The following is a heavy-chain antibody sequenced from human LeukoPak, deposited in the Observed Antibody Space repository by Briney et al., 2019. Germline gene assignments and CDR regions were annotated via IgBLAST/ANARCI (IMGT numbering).Heavy chain of an antibody. CDR1: GFTFSSYG. D-gene: IGHD4-17*01. CDR2: ISYDGSNK. CDR3: AKEIAVTDWFDP. V-gene: IGHV3-30*18. Sequence: PGGSLRLSCAASGFTFSSYGMHWVRQAPGKGLERVAVISYDGSNKYYADSVKGRFTISRDNSKNTLYLQMNSLRAEDTAVYYCAKEIAVTDWFDPWGQGTLVTVSS. J-gene: IGHJ5*02.